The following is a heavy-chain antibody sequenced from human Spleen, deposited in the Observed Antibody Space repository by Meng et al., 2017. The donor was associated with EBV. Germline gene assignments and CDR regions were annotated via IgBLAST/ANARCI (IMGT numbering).Heavy chain of an antibody. Sequence: QAALVQQGAEVTKPQGTGRTSWKPSEGSCTKCRNSWVQQAPGLRRQWIGGMISIYGTTNNPQKLQDRYTMIADESESTINIVQSSLRYEDTGVSYFANFAPEQTCDFDYWGQGTLVTVSS. CDR3: ANFAPEQTCDFDY. J-gene: IGHJ4*02. CDR2: MISIYGTT. V-gene: IGHV1-69*01. CDR1: EGSCTKCR.